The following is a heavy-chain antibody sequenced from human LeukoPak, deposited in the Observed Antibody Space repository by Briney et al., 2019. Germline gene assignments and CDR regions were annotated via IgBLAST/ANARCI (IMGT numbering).Heavy chain of an antibody. CDR2: ISGSGEYT. CDR1: GFTFNDNY. D-gene: IGHD6-13*01. V-gene: IGHV3-23*01. CDR3: AKASKYSSNWYPD. J-gene: IGHJ4*02. Sequence: QPGGSLRLSCAASGFTFNDNYMSWVRQAPGKGPEWVSAISGSGEYTYYADSVKGRFTISRDNSKNTLYLQMNSLRVEDTAVYYCAKASKYSSNWYPDWGQGTLVTVSS.